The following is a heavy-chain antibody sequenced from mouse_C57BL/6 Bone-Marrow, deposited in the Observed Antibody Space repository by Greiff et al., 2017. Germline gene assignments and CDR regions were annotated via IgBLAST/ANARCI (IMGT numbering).Heavy chain of an antibody. J-gene: IGHJ1*03. CDR1: GYTFTSYG. CDR3: ARGPWYFDV. Sequence: VNVVESGAELARPGASVKLSCKASGYTFTSYGISWVKQRTGQGLEWIGEIYPRSGNTYYNEKFKGKATLTAEKSSSTAYMELRSLTSEDSAVYFCARGPWYFDVWGTGTTVTVSS. CDR2: IYPRSGNT. V-gene: IGHV1-81*01.